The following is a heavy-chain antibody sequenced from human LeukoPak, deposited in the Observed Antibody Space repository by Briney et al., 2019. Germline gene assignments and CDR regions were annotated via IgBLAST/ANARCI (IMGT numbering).Heavy chain of an antibody. CDR3: ARVIEVATDYVRDYYYSYYIDV. J-gene: IGHJ6*03. Sequence: PGGSLRLSCAASGFTVSRNYMSWVRQAPGEGVEWGSVIYSGGSTYYSDSVKGPFTISRAHSKNTLYLQMNSLRAEDPALYYCARVIEVATDYVRDYYYSYYIDVWGKGTPVTVSS. CDR1: GFTVSRNY. V-gene: IGHV3-53*01. CDR2: IYSGGST. D-gene: IGHD5-24*01.